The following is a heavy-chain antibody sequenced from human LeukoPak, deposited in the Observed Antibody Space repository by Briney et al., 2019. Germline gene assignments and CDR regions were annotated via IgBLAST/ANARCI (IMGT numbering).Heavy chain of an antibody. Sequence: PETLSLTCAVYGGSFSGYYWSWIRQPPGKGLEWIGEINHSGSTNYNPSLQSRVTILVDTSKNQFSLKLSSVTAADTAVYYCARGYDSSGYYGDDFDYWGQGTLVTVSS. CDR3: ARGYDSSGYYGDDFDY. CDR1: GGSFSGYY. J-gene: IGHJ4*02. D-gene: IGHD3-22*01. CDR2: INHSGST. V-gene: IGHV4-34*01.